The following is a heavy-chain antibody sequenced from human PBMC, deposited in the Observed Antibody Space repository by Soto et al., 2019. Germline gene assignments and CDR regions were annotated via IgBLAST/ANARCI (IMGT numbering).Heavy chain of an antibody. Sequence: GGSLRLSCASSGFTFSSYGMHLVRQAPGKGLVWVSLINSDGSNTSYADSVKGRFTISRDNAKNTLYLQMNSLRAEDTAVYYCVRTSLVVAAATREDYWGQGTLVTVSS. CDR2: INSDGSNT. CDR3: VRTSLVVAAATREDY. CDR1: GFTFSSYG. V-gene: IGHV3-74*01. J-gene: IGHJ4*02. D-gene: IGHD2-15*01.